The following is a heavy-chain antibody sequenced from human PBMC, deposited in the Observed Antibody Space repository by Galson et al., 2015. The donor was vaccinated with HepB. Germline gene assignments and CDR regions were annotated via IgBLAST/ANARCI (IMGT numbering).Heavy chain of an antibody. J-gene: IGHJ6*03. D-gene: IGHD3-22*01. CDR3: ARDGFRRSAVVIHYYYYMDV. Sequence: SLRLSCAASGFTFSSYGMHWVRQAPGKGLEWVAVIWYDGSNKYYADSVKGRFTISRDNSKNTLYLQMNSLRAEDTAVYYCARDGFRRSAVVIHYYYYMDVWGKGTTVTVSS. CDR1: GFTFSSYG. CDR2: IWYDGSNK. V-gene: IGHV3-33*01.